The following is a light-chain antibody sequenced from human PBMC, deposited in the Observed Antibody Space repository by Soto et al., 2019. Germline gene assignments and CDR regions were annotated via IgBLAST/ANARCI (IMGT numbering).Light chain of an antibody. CDR1: QSVGRY. CDR2: GAS. CDR3: QQYNNWPWT. Sequence: EIVLTQSPATLSLSPGERATLSCRASQSVGRYLAWYQQKPGQAPRLLIYGASTRAPGFPARFSGSGSGTDFTLTISSLQSEDFAVYYCQQYNNWPWTFGQGTKVDIK. J-gene: IGKJ1*01. V-gene: IGKV3-15*01.